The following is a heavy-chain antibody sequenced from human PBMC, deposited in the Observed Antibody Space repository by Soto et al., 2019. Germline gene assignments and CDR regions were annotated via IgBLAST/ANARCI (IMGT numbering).Heavy chain of an antibody. D-gene: IGHD3-22*01. CDR2: IYSGGST. CDR3: ARVGNYYDSSGYHDAFDI. J-gene: IGHJ3*02. V-gene: IGHV3-66*01. Sequence: PGGSLRLSCAASGFTVSSNYMSWVRQAPGKGLEWVSVIYSGGSTYYADSVKGRFTISRDNSKNTLYLQMNSLRAEDTAVYYCARVGNYYDSSGYHDAFDIWGQGTMVTVSS. CDR1: GFTVSSNY.